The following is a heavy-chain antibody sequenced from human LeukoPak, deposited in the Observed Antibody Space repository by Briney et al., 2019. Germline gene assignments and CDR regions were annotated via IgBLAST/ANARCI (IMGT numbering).Heavy chain of an antibody. D-gene: IGHD6-13*01. Sequence: GGSLRLSCAASGFTFSSYSMNWVRQAPGKGLEWVSFISSSSSYIHYADSVKGRFTISRDNAKNSLYLQLNSLRAEDTAVYYCARDSYSSSWPFDYWGQGTLVTVSS. CDR3: ARDSYSSSWPFDY. CDR1: GFTFSSYS. V-gene: IGHV3-21*01. CDR2: ISSSSSYI. J-gene: IGHJ4*02.